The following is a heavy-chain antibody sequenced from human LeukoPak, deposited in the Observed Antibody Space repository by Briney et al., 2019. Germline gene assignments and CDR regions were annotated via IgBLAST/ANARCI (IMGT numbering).Heavy chain of an antibody. CDR2: ISDSGAYT. D-gene: IGHD2-2*01. V-gene: IGHV3-23*01. CDR3: ARASYQLLLFDY. J-gene: IGHJ4*02. CDR1: RFTFSSYA. Sequence: GGSLRLSCAASRFTFSSYAMTWVRQAPGKGLEWVSGISDSGAYTYYADSVKGRFTISRDNSKNTLYLQMNSLRAEDTAVYYCARASYQLLLFDYWGQGTLVTVSS.